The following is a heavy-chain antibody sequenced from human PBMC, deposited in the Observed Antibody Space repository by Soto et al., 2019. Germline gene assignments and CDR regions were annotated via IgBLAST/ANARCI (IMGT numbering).Heavy chain of an antibody. CDR3: ARGDATKIVVTTYYAMDV. Sequence: QVQLVQSGAEVKKPGSSVKVSCTASGGSLSNFGISWVRQAPGQGLEWMGAIIPVFGTPNYAQKFQDRVTINADESTTTVYMEARSLTSEDTAVYYCARGDATKIVVTTYYAMDVWGQGTMVTVSS. J-gene: IGHJ6*02. D-gene: IGHD3-22*01. CDR1: GGSLSNFG. V-gene: IGHV1-69*12. CDR2: IIPVFGTP.